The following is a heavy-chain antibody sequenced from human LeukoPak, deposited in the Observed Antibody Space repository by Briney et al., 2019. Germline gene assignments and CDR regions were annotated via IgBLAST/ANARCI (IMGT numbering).Heavy chain of an antibody. CDR2: ISSDENNK. D-gene: IGHD2-21*02. CDR1: GFTFSTYV. V-gene: IGHV3-30*03. CDR3: ASKWYCGGDCYYQIDF. Sequence: PGGSLRLSCAASGFTFSTYVMHWVRQAPGKGLEWVALISSDENNKYYADSVKGRLAISRDNSKNTLYLQMNSLRAEDTALYYCASKWYCGGDCYYQIDFWGQGTLVTVSS. J-gene: IGHJ4*02.